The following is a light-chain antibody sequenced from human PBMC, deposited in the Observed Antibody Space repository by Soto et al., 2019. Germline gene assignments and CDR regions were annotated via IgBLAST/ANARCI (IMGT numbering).Light chain of an antibody. Sequence: QSALTQPPSASGSLGQSVTISCTGTSSDVGGYNYVSWHQQHPGKAPKVMIYEVTKRPPGVPDRFSGSKSGNTASLTVSGLQDEDEADYYCSSFAGGGNHVLLGGGTKVTVL. J-gene: IGLJ2*01. V-gene: IGLV2-8*01. CDR1: SSDVGGYNY. CDR3: SSFAGGGNHVL. CDR2: EVT.